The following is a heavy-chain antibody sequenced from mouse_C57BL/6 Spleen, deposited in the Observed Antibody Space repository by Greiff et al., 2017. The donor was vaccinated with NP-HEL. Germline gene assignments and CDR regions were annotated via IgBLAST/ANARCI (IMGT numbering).Heavy chain of an antibody. CDR2: INPNNGGT. D-gene: IGHD1-1*01. CDR1: GYTFTDYN. J-gene: IGHJ2*01. V-gene: IGHV1-22*01. CDR3: ARWLVYYGTFDY. Sequence: VQLQQSGPELVKPGASVKMSCKASGYTFTDYNMHWVKQSHGKSLEWIGYINPNNGGTSYNQKFKGKATLTVNKSSSTAYMELRSLTSEDSAVYYCARWLVYYGTFDYGGQGTTLTVSS.